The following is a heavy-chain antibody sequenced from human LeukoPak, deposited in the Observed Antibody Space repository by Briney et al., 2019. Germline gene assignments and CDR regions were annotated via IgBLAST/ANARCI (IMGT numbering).Heavy chain of an antibody. J-gene: IGHJ6*02. CDR3: ARDGGDGYNYYDYGMDV. D-gene: IGHD5-24*01. V-gene: IGHV3-48*04. CDR1: GFTLSNSA. Sequence: GECLRLACAASGFTLSNSAMNWVRQAPGKGLEWVSSISSSSSTIYYADSVKDRFTISRENAKNTLYLQMNSRRGEDTAVYYCARDGGDGYNYYDYGMDVWGQGNTVTVS. CDR2: ISSSSSTI.